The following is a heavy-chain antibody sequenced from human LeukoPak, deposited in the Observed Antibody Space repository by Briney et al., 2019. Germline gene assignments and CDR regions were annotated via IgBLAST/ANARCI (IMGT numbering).Heavy chain of an antibody. J-gene: IGHJ3*02. V-gene: IGHV4-59*12. D-gene: IGHD3-3*01. CDR2: IYYSGST. CDR3: ARDPGSDFWSGYYEVIAFDI. Sequence: KASETLSLTCTVSGGSISSYYWSWIRQPPGKGLEWIGYIYYSGSTNYNPSLKSRVTISVDTSKNQFSLKLSSVTAADTAVYYCARDPGSDFWSGYYEVIAFDIWGQGTMVTVSS. CDR1: GGSISSYY.